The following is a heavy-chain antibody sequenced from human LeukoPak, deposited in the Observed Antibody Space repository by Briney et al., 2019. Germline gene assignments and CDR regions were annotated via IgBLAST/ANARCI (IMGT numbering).Heavy chain of an antibody. CDR1: GGSISSYY. J-gene: IGHJ3*02. CDR2: IYISGST. D-gene: IGHD6-6*01. Sequence: SETLSLTCAVSGGSISSYYWSWIRQPAGKGLEWIGRIYISGSTNYNPSLKSRVTMSVDTSKNQFSLKLSSVTAADTAVYYCARDYSSSSGKAFDIWGQGTMVTVSS. V-gene: IGHV4-4*07. CDR3: ARDYSSSSGKAFDI.